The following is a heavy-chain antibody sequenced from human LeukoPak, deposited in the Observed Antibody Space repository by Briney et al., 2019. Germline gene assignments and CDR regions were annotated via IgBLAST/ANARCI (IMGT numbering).Heavy chain of an antibody. CDR2: IYYSGNT. Sequence: SETLSLTCTVSGGSISSYYWSWIRQPPGKGLEWIGYIYYSGNTNYNPSLKSRVTISVDTSKNQFSLKLSSVTAADTAVYYCARHLYGDYAGNYVMDVWGQGTTVTVSS. V-gene: IGHV4-59*08. CDR1: GGSISSYY. J-gene: IGHJ6*02. D-gene: IGHD4-17*01. CDR3: ARHLYGDYAGNYVMDV.